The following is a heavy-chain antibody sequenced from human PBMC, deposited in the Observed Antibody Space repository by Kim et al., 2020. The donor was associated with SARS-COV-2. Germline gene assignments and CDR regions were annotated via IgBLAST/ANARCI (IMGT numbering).Heavy chain of an antibody. CDR3: AIGHLIPGGVDF. V-gene: IGHV1-2*06. D-gene: IGHD3-10*01. Sequence: ASVKVSCKASGYSFGGSYLHWVRQAPGKGLEWLGRVNPNTGDADFADTFHDRATLTTDTSLATAYLQLSALSSGDTATYYCAIGHLIPGGVDFWGQGTLV. CDR2: VNPNTGDA. CDR1: GYSFGGSY. J-gene: IGHJ4*02.